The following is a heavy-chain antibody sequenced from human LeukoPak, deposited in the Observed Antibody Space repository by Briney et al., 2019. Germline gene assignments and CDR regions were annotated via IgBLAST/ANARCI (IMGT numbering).Heavy chain of an antibody. V-gene: IGHV1-24*01. J-gene: IGHJ4*02. CDR2: FDPEDGET. CDR3: ATDPQRILWFGDHGVY. Sequence: ASAKVSCKVSGYTLTELSMHWVRQAPGKGLEWMGGFDPEDGETIYAQKFQGRVTMTEDTSTDTAYMELSSLRSEDTAVYYCATDPQRILWFGDHGVYWGQGTLVTVSS. CDR1: GYTLTELS. D-gene: IGHD3-10*01.